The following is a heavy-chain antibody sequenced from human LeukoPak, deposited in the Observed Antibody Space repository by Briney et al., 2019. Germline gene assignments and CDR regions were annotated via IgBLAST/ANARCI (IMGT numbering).Heavy chain of an antibody. CDR2: INPNSGGT. V-gene: IGHV1-2*02. CDR3: ARDLWETKRWDDY. Sequence: ASVKVSCKASGYTFTGYYMHWVRQAPGQGLEWMGWINPNSGGTNYAQKFQGRVTMTRDTSISTAYMELSRLRSDDTAVYYCARDLWETKRWDDYWGQGTLVTVSS. J-gene: IGHJ4*02. D-gene: IGHD1-26*01. CDR1: GYTFTGYY.